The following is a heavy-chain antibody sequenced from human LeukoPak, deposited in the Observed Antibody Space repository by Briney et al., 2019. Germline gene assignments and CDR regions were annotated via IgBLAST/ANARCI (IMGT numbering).Heavy chain of an antibody. Sequence: SETLSLTCTVSGGSVSSSSYYWGWIRQPPGKGLEWIGSIYYSGSTYYNPSLKSRVTISVDTSKNQFSLKLSSVTAADTAVYYCARDKGYFGYWGQGTLVTASS. CDR2: IYYSGST. V-gene: IGHV4-39*07. J-gene: IGHJ4*02. CDR1: GGSVSSSSYY. CDR3: ARDKGYFGY.